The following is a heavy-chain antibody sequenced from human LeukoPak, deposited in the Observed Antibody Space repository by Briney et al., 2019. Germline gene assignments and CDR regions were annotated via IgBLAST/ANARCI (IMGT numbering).Heavy chain of an antibody. D-gene: IGHD3-16*01. Sequence: GASVKVSCKASGGTFSSYAISWVRQAPGQGLEWMGGIIPIFGTANYAQKFQGRVTITTDESTSTAYMELSSLRSEDTAVYYCARVWGGAFDIWGQGTMVTVSS. CDR2: IIPIFGTA. V-gene: IGHV1-69*05. J-gene: IGHJ3*02. CDR1: GGTFSSYA. CDR3: ARVWGGAFDI.